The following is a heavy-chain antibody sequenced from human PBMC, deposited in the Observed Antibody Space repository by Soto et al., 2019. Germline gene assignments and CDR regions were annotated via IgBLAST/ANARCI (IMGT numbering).Heavy chain of an antibody. Sequence: GGSLRLSCAASGFTFSSYAMSWVRQAPGKGLEWVSAISGSGGSTYYADSVKGRFTISRDNSKNTLYLQMNSLRAEDTAVYYCAKVGSGSVWSPYYYGMEVWGQGTTVTVSS. J-gene: IGHJ6*02. CDR1: GFTFSSYA. D-gene: IGHD6-19*01. V-gene: IGHV3-23*01. CDR2: ISGSGGST. CDR3: AKVGSGSVWSPYYYGMEV.